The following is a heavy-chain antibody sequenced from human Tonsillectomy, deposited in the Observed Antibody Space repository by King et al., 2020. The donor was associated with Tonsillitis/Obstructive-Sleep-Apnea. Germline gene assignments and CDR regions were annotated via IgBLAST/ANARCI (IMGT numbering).Heavy chain of an antibody. D-gene: IGHD6-13*01. Sequence: VQLVESGAEVKKPGASVKVSCKASGYTFTSYGISWVRQAPGQGLEWMGWISAYNGNTNYAQKLEGRVTMTTETSTRTAYMELRSQRSDDTAVYYCAGGKGIAAAGSLIDYWGQGTLVTVSS. V-gene: IGHV1-18*01. CDR3: AGGKGIAAAGSLIDY. CDR2: ISAYNGNT. CDR1: GYTFTSYG. J-gene: IGHJ4*02.